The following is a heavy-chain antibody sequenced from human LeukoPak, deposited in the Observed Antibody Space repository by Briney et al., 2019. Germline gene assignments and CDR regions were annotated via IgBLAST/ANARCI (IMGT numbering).Heavy chain of an antibody. D-gene: IGHD1-14*01. CDR3: ARGVEPLAANTLAY. Sequence: GGSLRLSCAASGFTVITNDMTWVRHAPGKGLEWVSVLYSDGNTKYADSVQGRFTISRDNSKNTLYLEMNSLSPDDTAVYYCARGVEPLAANTLAYWGQGTLVTVSS. J-gene: IGHJ4*02. CDR2: LYSDGNT. V-gene: IGHV3-53*01. CDR1: GFTVITND.